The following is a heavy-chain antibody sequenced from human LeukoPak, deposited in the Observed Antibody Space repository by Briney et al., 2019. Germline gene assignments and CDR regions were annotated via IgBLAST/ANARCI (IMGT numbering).Heavy chain of an antibody. J-gene: IGHJ4*02. Sequence: GGSQRLSCEGSGFNFGGYSMSWVRQAPGKGLEWVSGILSGGGSTYYADAVKGRFTISRDNSRSTLYLQMNSLRVEDTAVYYCAKDAIYGDGYWEFDYWGQGNLVTVSS. CDR3: AKDAIYGDGYWEFDY. D-gene: IGHD5-24*01. V-gene: IGHV3-23*01. CDR1: GFNFGGYS. CDR2: ILSGGGST.